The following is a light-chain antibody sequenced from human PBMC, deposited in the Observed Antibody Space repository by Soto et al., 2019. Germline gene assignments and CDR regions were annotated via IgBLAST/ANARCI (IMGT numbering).Light chain of an antibody. CDR2: GAS. Sequence: IVLTQSPGSLSLSPGERATLSCRASQSVSSTFFAWYQQRPGQAPRLLMYGASSRATGIPERFGGSGSETDFTLTISRLEAEDFGVYYCQRFESSVTFGQGTKVEIK. CDR1: QSVSSTF. V-gene: IGKV3-20*01. J-gene: IGKJ1*01. CDR3: QRFESSVT.